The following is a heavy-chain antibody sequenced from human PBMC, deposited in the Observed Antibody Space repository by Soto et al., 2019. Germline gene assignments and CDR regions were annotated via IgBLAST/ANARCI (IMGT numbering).Heavy chain of an antibody. J-gene: IGHJ5*02. V-gene: IGHV4-59*08. CDR1: GVSISSYY. D-gene: IGHD1-26*01. CDR3: ARLGGSYYVNWFDP. CDR2: IYYSGST. Sequence: SETLSLTCTVSGVSISSYYWSWIRQPPGKGLEWIGYIYYSGSTNYNPSLKSRVTISVDTSKNQFSLKLSSVTAADTAVYYCARLGGSYYVNWFDPWGQGTLVTVSS.